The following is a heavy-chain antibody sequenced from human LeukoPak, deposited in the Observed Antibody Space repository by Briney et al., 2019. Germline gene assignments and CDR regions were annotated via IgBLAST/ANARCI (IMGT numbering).Heavy chain of an antibody. D-gene: IGHD1-26*01. J-gene: IGHJ2*01. Sequence: ASVKVSCKASGYTFTSYGISWVRQAPGQGLEWMGWISGYNGNTYYAQNFQGRVTMTTDTSTSTAYMELRSLRSDDTAVYYCAREIVGATSWYFDLWGRGTLVTVSS. V-gene: IGHV1-18*01. CDR3: AREIVGATSWYFDL. CDR1: GYTFTSYG. CDR2: ISGYNGNT.